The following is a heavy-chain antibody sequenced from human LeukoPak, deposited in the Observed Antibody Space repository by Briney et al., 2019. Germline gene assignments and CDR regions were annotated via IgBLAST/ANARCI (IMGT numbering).Heavy chain of an antibody. Sequence: GGSLRLFCAASGFTFSNYAMSWVRQAPGKELEWVSAISSAGSSTYYPDSVKGRFTISRDNSKFTVYLQMNGLRPEDTAVYYCAKIYGSSAYFPDSWGQGTLVTVSS. CDR1: GFTFSNYA. J-gene: IGHJ5*01. CDR2: ISSAGSST. CDR3: AKIYGSSAYFPDS. V-gene: IGHV3-23*01. D-gene: IGHD3-22*01.